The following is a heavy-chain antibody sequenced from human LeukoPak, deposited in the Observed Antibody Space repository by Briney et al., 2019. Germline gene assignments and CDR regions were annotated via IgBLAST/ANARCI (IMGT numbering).Heavy chain of an antibody. V-gene: IGHV3-53*01. J-gene: IGHJ3*02. CDR1: GFTVSSNY. D-gene: IGHD5-18*01. CDR3: ARDLGSYGSVDAFDI. Sequence: PGGSLRLSCAASGFTVSSNYMSWLRQAPGKGLEWVSVIYSGGSTYYADSVKGRFTISRDNSKNTLYLQMNSLRAEDTAVYYCARDLGSYGSVDAFDIWGQGTMVTVSS. CDR2: IYSGGST.